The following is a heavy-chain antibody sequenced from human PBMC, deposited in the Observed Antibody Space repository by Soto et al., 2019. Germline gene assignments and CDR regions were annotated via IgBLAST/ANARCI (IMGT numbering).Heavy chain of an antibody. Sequence: QVQLVQSGAEVKKPGSSVNVSCKTSGGTFGNSAVTWVRQAPGQGLEWLGGIVPMFGTANYAQKFQGRVTITADESTITAYMELNSLKTDDTALYYCARDGDPQSAFWSGPLGGGRFDPWGQGTLVTVSS. CDR2: IVPMFGTA. D-gene: IGHD3-3*01. CDR3: ARDGDPQSAFWSGPLGGGRFDP. V-gene: IGHV1-69*12. CDR1: GGTFGNSA. J-gene: IGHJ5*02.